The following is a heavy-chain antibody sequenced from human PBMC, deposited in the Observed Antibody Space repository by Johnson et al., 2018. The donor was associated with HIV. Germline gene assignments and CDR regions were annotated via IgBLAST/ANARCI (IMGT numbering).Heavy chain of an antibody. CDR1: GFTFSSYA. Sequence: QVQLVESGGGVVQPGRSLRLSCAASGFTFSSYAMHWVRQAPGKGLEWVAVISYDGSNKYYADSVKGRFTISRDNSKNTLYLQMNRLRAEDTAVYYCARDGDEGAFDIWGQGTMVTVSS. CDR2: ISYDGSNK. CDR3: ARDGDEGAFDI. J-gene: IGHJ3*02. V-gene: IGHV3-30*04. D-gene: IGHD3-10*01.